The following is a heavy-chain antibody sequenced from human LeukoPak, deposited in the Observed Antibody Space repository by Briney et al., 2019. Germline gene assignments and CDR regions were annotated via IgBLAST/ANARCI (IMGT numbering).Heavy chain of an antibody. D-gene: IGHD3-10*01. J-gene: IGHJ4*02. Sequence: GGSLRLSCAASGFTFSSYEMNWVRQAPGEGLEWVSYISSSGRMMHYADSVKGRFTISRDNAKKTLYLQMDSLRAEDTALYYCARSDYGTGRYAFYFDYWGQGTQVTVPS. CDR2: ISSSGRMM. CDR1: GFTFSSYE. V-gene: IGHV3-48*03. CDR3: ARSDYGTGRYAFYFDY.